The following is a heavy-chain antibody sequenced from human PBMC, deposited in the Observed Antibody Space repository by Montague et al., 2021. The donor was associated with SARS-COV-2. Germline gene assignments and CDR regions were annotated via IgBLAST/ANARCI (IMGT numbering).Heavy chain of an antibody. Sequence: SETRSLTCTVSGGSITNNIDCWAWIRQPPGKGLEWIGSIYYTGNTYYNPSLKSRVTISVVTSKNHFTLKLSSVTAAETAVYYCARLKRYFDSSGSPSAFDFWGQGTKVTVSS. CDR3: ARLKRYFDSSGSPSAFDF. V-gene: IGHV4-39*02. J-gene: IGHJ3*01. CDR1: GGSITNNIDC. D-gene: IGHD3-22*01. CDR2: IYYTGNT.